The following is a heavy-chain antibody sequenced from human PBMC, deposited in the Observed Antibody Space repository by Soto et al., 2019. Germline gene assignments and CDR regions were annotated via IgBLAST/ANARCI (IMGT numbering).Heavy chain of an antibody. CDR2: IYYSGST. CDR3: ARQFNYYDSINTKGQNWFAP. D-gene: IGHD3-22*01. V-gene: IGHV4-39*01. J-gene: IGHJ5*02. Sequence: SETLSLTCTVSGGSISSSSYYWGWIRQPPGKGLEWIGSIYYSGSTYYNPSLKSRVTISVDTSENQFSLKLSSVTAADTAVYYCARQFNYYDSINTKGQNWFAPWGQGTLVTVSS. CDR1: GGSISSSSYY.